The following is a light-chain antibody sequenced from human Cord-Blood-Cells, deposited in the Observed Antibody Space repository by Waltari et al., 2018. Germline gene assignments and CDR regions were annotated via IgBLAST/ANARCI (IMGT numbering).Light chain of an antibody. Sequence: QSALTQPASVSGSPGQSLTISCTGTSSDVGSYNLVSWYQQHPGKAPKLMIYEVSKRPSGVSNRFSGSKSGNTASLTISGLQAVDEADYYCCSYAGSSTWVFGGGTKLTVL. CDR2: EVS. CDR3: CSYAGSSTWV. CDR1: SSDVGSYNL. J-gene: IGLJ3*02. V-gene: IGLV2-23*02.